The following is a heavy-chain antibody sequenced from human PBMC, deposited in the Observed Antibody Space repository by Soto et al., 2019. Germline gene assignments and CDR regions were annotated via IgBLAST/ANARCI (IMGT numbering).Heavy chain of an antibody. J-gene: IGHJ4*02. D-gene: IGHD3-22*01. V-gene: IGHV1-18*04. CDR2: ISAYNGNT. CDR1: GYTFTSYG. CDR3: ARGKAYYDSSGYYSEY. Sequence: ASVKISCKASGYTFTSYGISWVRQAPGQGLEWMGWISAYNGNTNYAQKLQGRVTMTTDTSTSTAYMELRSLRSDDTAVYYCARGKAYYDSSGYYSEYWGQGTLVTVSS.